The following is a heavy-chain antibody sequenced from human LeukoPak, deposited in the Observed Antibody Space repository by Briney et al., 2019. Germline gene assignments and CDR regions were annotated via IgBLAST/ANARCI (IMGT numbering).Heavy chain of an antibody. CDR1: GFTFSNYA. D-gene: IGHD3-22*01. Sequence: GGSLRLSCAASGFTFSNYAMHWVRQAPGKGLEWVAVIWYDGNNKYYADSVKGRFTISRDNSKNTLYLQMNSLRAEDTAVYYCARDTYYYDSSGYYGPFDYWGQGTLVTVSS. CDR2: IWYDGNNK. V-gene: IGHV3-33*01. CDR3: ARDTYYYDSSGYYGPFDY. J-gene: IGHJ4*02.